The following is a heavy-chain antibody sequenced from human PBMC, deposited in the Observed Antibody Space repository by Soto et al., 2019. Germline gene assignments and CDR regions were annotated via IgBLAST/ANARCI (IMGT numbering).Heavy chain of an antibody. V-gene: IGHV4-39*01. CDR3: ARQKGTYSGMDV. CDR1: GGSISISGYC. J-gene: IGHJ6*02. CDR2: IYYSGNT. Sequence: QLQLQESGPGLVKPSETLSLTCTVSGGSISISGYCWGWIRQPPGKGMEWIGNIYYSGNTYYNPSIKSRLTVSVDTSKNPFSLNLSSVTAADTAMYYCARQKGTYSGMDVWGQGTTISVPS.